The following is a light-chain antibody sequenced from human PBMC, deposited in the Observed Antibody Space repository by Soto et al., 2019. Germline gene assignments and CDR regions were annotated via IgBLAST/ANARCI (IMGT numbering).Light chain of an antibody. J-gene: IGKJ5*01. CDR3: QQYSNWPPIT. CDR2: DTS. CDR1: QSVSIH. Sequence: ETVMTQSPGTLSVSLGERATLSCRASQSVSIHLAWYQQKPGQASRLLIYDTSTRATGIPARFSGGGSGTEFTLTISSLQSEDFAVYYCQQYSNWPPITFGQGTRLEIK. V-gene: IGKV3-15*01.